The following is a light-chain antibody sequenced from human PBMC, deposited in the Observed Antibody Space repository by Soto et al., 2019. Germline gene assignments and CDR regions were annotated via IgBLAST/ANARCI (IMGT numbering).Light chain of an antibody. V-gene: IGLV3-21*04. CDR2: YDS. Sequence: SYELTQPPSVSVAPGKTARITCGGNNIGSKSVHWYQQKPGQAPVLVIYYDSDRPSGIPERFSGSNSGNTATLTISRAEAGDEADYYCQVWDSSSDQAVFGGGTKLTVL. J-gene: IGLJ2*01. CDR1: NIGSKS. CDR3: QVWDSSSDQAV.